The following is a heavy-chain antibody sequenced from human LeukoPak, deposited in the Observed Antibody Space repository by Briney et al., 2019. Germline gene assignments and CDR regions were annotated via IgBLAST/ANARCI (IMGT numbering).Heavy chain of an antibody. CDR3: AREGTGTTVTTGYADAFDI. V-gene: IGHV4-59*01. D-gene: IGHD4-17*01. J-gene: IGHJ3*02. Sequence: PSETLSLTCTVSGGSISSYYWSWIRQPPGKGLEWIGYIYYSGSTNYNPSLRSRVTISVDTSKNQFSLKLSPVTAADTAVYYCAREGTGTTVTTGYADAFDIWGQGTMVTVSS. CDR2: IYYSGST. CDR1: GGSISSYY.